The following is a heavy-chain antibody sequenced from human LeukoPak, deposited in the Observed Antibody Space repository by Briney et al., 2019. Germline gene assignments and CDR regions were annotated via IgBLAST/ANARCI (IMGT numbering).Heavy chain of an antibody. CDR1: GYTLTSYG. Sequence: ASVKVSCKASGYTLTSYGISWVRQAPGQGLEWMGWVNTDTGNPTYAQGFTGRFVFSLDTSVSTAYLQISSLKAEDTAVYYCASQQLDYFDYWGQGTLVTVSS. CDR3: ASQQLDYFDY. J-gene: IGHJ4*02. D-gene: IGHD5-24*01. CDR2: VNTDTGNP. V-gene: IGHV7-4-1*02.